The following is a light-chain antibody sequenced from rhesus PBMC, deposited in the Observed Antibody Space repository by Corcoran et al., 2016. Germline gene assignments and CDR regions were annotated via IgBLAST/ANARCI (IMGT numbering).Light chain of an antibody. Sequence: DIQMTQSPSSLSASVGDRVTITCRASLDLANWLAWYQQKPGKPPKLRIYRASNLETGVPLRFIGGGYGADFTITISSLQPEDIATYVFQQHDNSPYIFGQGATVEIK. CDR2: RAS. CDR3: QQHDNSPYI. V-gene: IGKV1-69*01. CDR1: LDLANW. J-gene: IGKJ2*01.